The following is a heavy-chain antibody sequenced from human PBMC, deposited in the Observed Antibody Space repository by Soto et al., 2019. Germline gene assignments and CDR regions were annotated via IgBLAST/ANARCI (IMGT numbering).Heavy chain of an antibody. CDR1: GFTVSSNY. J-gene: IGHJ3*02. Sequence: EVQLVESGGGLIQPGGSLRLSCAASGFTVSSNYMSWVRQAPGKGLEWVSVIYSGGSTYYADSVKGRFTISRDNAKNTLYLQMTSLRAEHTAVYYCAREAYSFSAFDIWGQGTMVTVSS. CDR2: IYSGGST. V-gene: IGHV3-53*01. D-gene: IGHD2-21*01. CDR3: AREAYSFSAFDI.